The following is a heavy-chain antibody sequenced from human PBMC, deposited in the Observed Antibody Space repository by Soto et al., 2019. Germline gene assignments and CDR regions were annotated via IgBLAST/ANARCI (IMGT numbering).Heavy chain of an antibody. D-gene: IGHD2-2*02. Sequence: VQLVESGGGVVQPGRSLRLSCAASGFTFSSYAMHWVRQAPGKGLEWVAVISYDGSNKYYADSVKGRFTISRDNSKNTLYLQMNSLRAEDTAVYYCARAPTLDIVVVPAAINYYGMDVWGQGTTVTVSS. CDR1: GFTFSSYA. J-gene: IGHJ6*02. CDR2: ISYDGSNK. CDR3: ARAPTLDIVVVPAAINYYGMDV. V-gene: IGHV3-30-3*01.